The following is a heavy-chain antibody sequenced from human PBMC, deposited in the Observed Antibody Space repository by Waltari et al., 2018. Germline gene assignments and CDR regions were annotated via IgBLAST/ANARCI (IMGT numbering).Heavy chain of an antibody. D-gene: IGHD6-19*01. CDR3: AKRIAVAANINDAFDI. V-gene: IGHV3-30*02. J-gene: IGHJ3*02. CDR1: GFTFSSYA. Sequence: QVRLLESGGGVVQPGGSLRLSCAASGFTFSSYAMHWVRQAPGKGLEWVAFIRYDGSNKYYADSVKGRFTISRDNSKNTLYLQMNSLRAEDTAVYYCAKRIAVAANINDAFDIWGQGTMVTVSS. CDR2: IRYDGSNK.